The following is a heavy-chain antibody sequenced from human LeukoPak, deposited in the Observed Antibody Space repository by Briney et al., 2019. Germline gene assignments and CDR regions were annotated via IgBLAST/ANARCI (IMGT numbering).Heavy chain of an antibody. V-gene: IGHV1-24*01. CDR3: ATGASYSLIYYFDY. CDR2: FDPEDGET. Sequence: ASVKVSCKPSGYTFTSYYMHWLRQAPGKGLEWMGDFDPEDGETIYAQKFQGRVTMTEDTSTDTAYMELSSLRSEDTAVYYCATGASYSLIYYFDYWGQGTLVTVSS. CDR1: GYTFTSYY. J-gene: IGHJ4*02. D-gene: IGHD5-18*01.